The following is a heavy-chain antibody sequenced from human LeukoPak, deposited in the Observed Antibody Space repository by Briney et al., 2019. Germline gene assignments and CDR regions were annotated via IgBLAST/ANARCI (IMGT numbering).Heavy chain of an antibody. D-gene: IGHD2-2*01. CDR1: GFTVSSNY. J-gene: IGHJ4*02. Sequence: PGGSLRLSCAASGFTVSSNYMSWVRQAPGKGLEWVSAISGSGGSTYYADSVKGRFTISRDNSKSTLHLQMNSLRVEDTAVYYCATDPPSIVVVPAANAYWGQGTLVTVSS. CDR3: ATDPPSIVVVPAANAY. V-gene: IGHV3-23*01. CDR2: ISGSGGST.